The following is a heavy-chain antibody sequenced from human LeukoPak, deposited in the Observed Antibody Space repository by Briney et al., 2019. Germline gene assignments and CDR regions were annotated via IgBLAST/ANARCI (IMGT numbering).Heavy chain of an antibody. CDR3: AKVIVVVPAAIVDRALGDAFDI. Sequence: PGGSLRLSCAASGFTFSRYWMHWVRQAPGKGLEWVSAISGSGGSTYYADSVKGRFTISRDNSKNTLYLQMNSLRAEDTAVYYCAKVIVVVPAAIVDRALGDAFDIWGQGTMVTVSS. CDR1: GFTFSRYW. V-gene: IGHV3-23*01. D-gene: IGHD2-2*01. J-gene: IGHJ3*02. CDR2: ISGSGGST.